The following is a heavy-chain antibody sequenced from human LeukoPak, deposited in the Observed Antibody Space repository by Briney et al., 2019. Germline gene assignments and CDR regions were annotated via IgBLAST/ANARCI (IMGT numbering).Heavy chain of an antibody. CDR1: GYTFTDYY. Sequence: ASVKISXKVSGYTFTDYYMHWVQQAPGKGLEWMGLVDPEDGETIYAEKFQGRVTITADTSTDTAYMELSSLRSEDTAVYYCARGSDEYYYDSSGYPPFDYWGQGTLVTVSS. CDR3: ARGSDEYYYDSSGYPPFDY. J-gene: IGHJ4*02. V-gene: IGHV1-69-2*01. CDR2: VDPEDGET. D-gene: IGHD3-22*01.